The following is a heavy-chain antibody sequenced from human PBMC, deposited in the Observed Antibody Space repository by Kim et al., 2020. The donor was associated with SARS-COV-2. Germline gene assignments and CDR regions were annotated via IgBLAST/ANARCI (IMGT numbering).Heavy chain of an antibody. CDR1: GDSVSSNSAA. V-gene: IGHV6-1*01. Sequence: SQTLSLTCAISGDSVSSNSAAWNWIRQSPSRGLEWLGRTYYRSKWYNDYAVSVKSRITINPDTSKNQFSLQLNSMTPEDTAVYYCARERETGGAAASTDYYYYYGMDVWGQGTTVTVSS. D-gene: IGHD6-13*01. CDR3: ARERETGGAAASTDYYYYYGMDV. J-gene: IGHJ6*02. CDR2: TYYRSKWYN.